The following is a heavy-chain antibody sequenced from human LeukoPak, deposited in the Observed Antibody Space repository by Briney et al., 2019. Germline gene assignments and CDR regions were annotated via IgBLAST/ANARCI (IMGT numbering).Heavy chain of an antibody. D-gene: IGHD6-19*01. J-gene: IGHJ4*02. V-gene: IGHV3-7*05. CDR3: AKGGSSCGWLFDY. CDR1: GFTFSSYW. Sequence: PGGSLRLSCAASGFTFSSYWMTWVRQAPGKGLEWVATIKPGGSDKYYVDSVKGLFTISRDTAKHLLYLQMDSMRADDTVLYYCAKGGSSCGWLFDYWGQGSLVSVSS. CDR2: IKPGGSDK.